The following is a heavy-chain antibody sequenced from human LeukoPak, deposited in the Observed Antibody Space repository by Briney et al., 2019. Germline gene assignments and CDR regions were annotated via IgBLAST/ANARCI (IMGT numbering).Heavy chain of an antibody. J-gene: IGHJ5*02. Sequence: GGSLRLSCAASGFTFNSYWMSWVRQARGKGLEWVASIKQDGSEKYYVDSVKGRFTISRDNAKNSLYLQMNSLRAEDTAVYYCAREGRFYDLGFDPWGQGTLVTVSS. CDR3: AREGRFYDLGFDP. CDR2: IKQDGSEK. V-gene: IGHV3-7*01. CDR1: GFTFNSYW. D-gene: IGHD3-3*01.